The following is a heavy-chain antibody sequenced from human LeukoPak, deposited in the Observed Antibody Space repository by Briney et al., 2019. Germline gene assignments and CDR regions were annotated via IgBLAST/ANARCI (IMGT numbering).Heavy chain of an antibody. D-gene: IGHD5-12*01. CDR1: GYTFTSND. Sequence: ASVKVSCKASGYTFTSNDITRVRQAPGQGLEWMGWISAYNGNTNYAQKLQGRVTMTRDTSTSTAYMELRSLRSDDTAVYYCARVGTDVSGLDDAFDIWGQGTMVTVSS. CDR2: ISAYNGNT. J-gene: IGHJ3*02. V-gene: IGHV1-18*01. CDR3: ARVGTDVSGLDDAFDI.